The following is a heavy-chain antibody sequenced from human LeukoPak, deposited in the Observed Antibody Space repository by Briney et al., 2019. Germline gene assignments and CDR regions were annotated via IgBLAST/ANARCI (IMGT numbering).Heavy chain of an antibody. J-gene: IGHJ5*02. V-gene: IGHV3-30*02. D-gene: IGHD3-9*01. CDR3: AKDVGNDLTGYYNWFDP. Sequence: GGSLRLSCAASGFTFSSYAMSWVRQAPGKGLEWVTFIRHDGSNKYYAQSVKGRFTISRDNSKNTLYLQMSSLRAEDTAVYYCAKDVGNDLTGYYNWFDPWGQGTLVTVSS. CDR2: IRHDGSNK. CDR1: GFTFSSYA.